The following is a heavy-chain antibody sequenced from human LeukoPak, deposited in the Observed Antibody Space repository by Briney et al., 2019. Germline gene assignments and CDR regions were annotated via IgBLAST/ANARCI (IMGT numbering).Heavy chain of an antibody. D-gene: IGHD3-9*01. Sequence: GGSLRLSCAASGFTFSSYAMSWVRQAPGKGLEWVSAICGGGGSTYYADSVKGRFTISRDNSKNTLYLQMNSLRAEDTAVYYCAKDSYDILTGSPYFDYWGQGTLVTVSS. CDR1: GFTFSSYA. CDR3: AKDSYDILTGSPYFDY. CDR2: ICGGGGST. J-gene: IGHJ4*02. V-gene: IGHV3-23*01.